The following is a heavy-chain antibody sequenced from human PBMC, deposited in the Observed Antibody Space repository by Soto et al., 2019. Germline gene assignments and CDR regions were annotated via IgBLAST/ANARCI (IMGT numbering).Heavy chain of an antibody. CDR1: GDSVSSNRAA. Sequence: SQTLSLTCAISGDSVSSNRAAWNWIRQSPSRGLEWLGRTYYRSKWYNDYAVSVKSRITINPDTSKNQFSLQLNFVTPEDTAVYYCARAWGFSSGWYGSFSYWGQGTLVTVSS. CDR2: TYYRSKWYN. V-gene: IGHV6-1*01. CDR3: ARAWGFSSGWYGSFSY. D-gene: IGHD6-19*01. J-gene: IGHJ4*02.